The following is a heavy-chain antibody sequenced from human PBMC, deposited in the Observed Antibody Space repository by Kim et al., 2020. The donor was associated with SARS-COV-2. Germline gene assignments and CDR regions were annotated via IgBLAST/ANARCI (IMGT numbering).Heavy chain of an antibody. CDR2: IKRKSDGGTT. D-gene: IGHD4-17*01. CDR1: GFTFSNAW. V-gene: IGHV3-15*01. CDR3: TTETTGGFDY. J-gene: IGHJ4*02. Sequence: GGSLRLSCVASGFTFSNAWMSWVRQAPGKGLEWVGRIKRKSDGGTTHYAGTVKDRFTISRDDSKNTLYLQMNSLKTEDTAVYYCTTETTGGFDYWGQGTLVTVSS.